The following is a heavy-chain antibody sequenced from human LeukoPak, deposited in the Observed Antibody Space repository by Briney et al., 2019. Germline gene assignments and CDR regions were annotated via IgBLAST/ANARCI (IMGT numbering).Heavy chain of an antibody. Sequence: PGGSLRLSCAASGFTFSSYWMHWVRQAPGKGLVWVSRINSDGSSTSYADSVKGRFTISRDNAKNTLYLQMNSLRAEGTSVYYCARDRNTGSSYENLFEYWGQGSLVTVSS. CDR2: INSDGSST. J-gene: IGHJ4*02. D-gene: IGHD1-26*01. V-gene: IGHV3-74*01. CDR3: ARDRNTGSSYENLFEY. CDR1: GFTFSSYW.